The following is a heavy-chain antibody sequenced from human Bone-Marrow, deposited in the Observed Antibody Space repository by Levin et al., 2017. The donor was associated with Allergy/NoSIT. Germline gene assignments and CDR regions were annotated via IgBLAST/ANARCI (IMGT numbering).Heavy chain of an antibody. D-gene: IGHD6-19*01. V-gene: IGHV3-30*18. J-gene: IGHJ6*02. CDR2: ISYDGSNK. CDR1: GFTFSSYG. CDR3: AKVEKYSSGWVSKSYYYYGMDV. Sequence: LSLTCAASGFTFSSYGMHWVRQAPGKGLEWVAVISYDGSNKYYADSVKGRFTISRDNSKNTLYLQMNSLRAEDTAVYYCAKVEKYSSGWVSKSYYYYGMDVWGQGTTVTVSS.